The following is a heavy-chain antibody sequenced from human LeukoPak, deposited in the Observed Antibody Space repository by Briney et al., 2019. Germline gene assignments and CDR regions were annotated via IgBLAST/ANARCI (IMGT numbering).Heavy chain of an antibody. CDR1: GFTFSNYA. Sequence: GGSLRLSCAASGFTFSNYAMSWVRQAPGKGLEWVSDISGSGDSTNYADSVKGRFTISRDNSKNTLYLQMNSLRAEDTAVYYCATARWFDPWGQGTLVTVSS. J-gene: IGHJ5*02. CDR2: ISGSGDST. CDR3: ATARWFDP. V-gene: IGHV3-23*01.